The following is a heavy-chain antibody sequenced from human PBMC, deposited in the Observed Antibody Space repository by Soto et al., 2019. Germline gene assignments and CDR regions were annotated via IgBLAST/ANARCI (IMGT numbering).Heavy chain of an antibody. D-gene: IGHD2-21*02. V-gene: IGHV3-30-3*01. CDR3: ARGGGFCGADCYKGGIDY. CDR2: ISYDGSDR. CDR1: GFTFSPYT. J-gene: IGHJ4*02. Sequence: QVQLVESGGGVGQPGRSLRLSCAASGFTFSPYTMYWVRQTPGKGLEWVAVISYDGSDRNYADSVRGRFTISRDNSKNTLFLQMNSLRAEDTALYYCARGGGFCGADCYKGGIDYWGQGALVTVSS.